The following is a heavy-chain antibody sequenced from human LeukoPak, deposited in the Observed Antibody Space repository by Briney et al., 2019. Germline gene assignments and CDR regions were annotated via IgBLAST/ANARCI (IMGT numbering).Heavy chain of an antibody. CDR3: ARIEYSGPVDY. V-gene: IGHV4-39*07. D-gene: IGHD1-26*01. Sequence: SETLSLTCTVSGGSISSGDYYWGWIRQPPGRGLEWIGNIYYSGSTYYNPSLKSRVTISVDTSKNQFSLKLSSVTAADTAVYYCARIEYSGPVDYWGQGTLVTVSS. CDR1: GGSISSGDYY. J-gene: IGHJ4*02. CDR2: IYYSGST.